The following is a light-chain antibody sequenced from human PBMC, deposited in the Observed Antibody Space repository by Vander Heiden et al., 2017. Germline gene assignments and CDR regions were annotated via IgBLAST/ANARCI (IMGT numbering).Light chain of an antibody. CDR2: AAS. CDR3: QQNDSNAQIT. Sequence: DIQMTQSPSSLSASVGDRVTITCRASQSISSYLNWYQQKPGKAPKLLIYAASSLQRGVPSRFSGSGYGKDFTLTISSRQPEDFAPYYCQQNDSNAQITFGGGTKVEIK. CDR1: QSISSY. V-gene: IGKV1-39*01. J-gene: IGKJ4*01.